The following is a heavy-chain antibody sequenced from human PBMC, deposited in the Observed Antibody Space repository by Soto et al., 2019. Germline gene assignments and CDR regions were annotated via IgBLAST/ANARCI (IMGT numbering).Heavy chain of an antibody. CDR1: GGTFGSYA. Sequence: QVQLVQSGVEVKKPGSLVKVSCKASGGTFGSYAISWVRQAPGQGLEWMGGIIPIPGTANYAQKFQGRVTIAADESTSTAYMELSSLRSEDTAVYYCARSQGSSTSLEIYYYYYYGMDVWGQGTTVTVSS. D-gene: IGHD2-2*01. CDR3: ARSQGSSTSLEIYYYYYYGMDV. J-gene: IGHJ6*02. CDR2: IIPIPGTA. V-gene: IGHV1-69*01.